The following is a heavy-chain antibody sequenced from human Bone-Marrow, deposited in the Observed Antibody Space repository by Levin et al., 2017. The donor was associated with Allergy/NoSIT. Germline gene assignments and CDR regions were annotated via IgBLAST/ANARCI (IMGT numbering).Heavy chain of an antibody. CDR2: IKNKIDGETT. CDR3: TTEAGSGSYPDAYDI. V-gene: IGHV3-15*01. Sequence: GGSLRLSCGASGFTFTNAWMSWVRQAPGKGLEWVGQIKNKIDGETTDYAAPVEGRFIISRDDSNNRLFLQMNSLKVEDTDVYYCTTEAGSGSYPDAYDIWGRGTMVTVSS. CDR1: GFTFTNAW. J-gene: IGHJ3*02. D-gene: IGHD5-12*01.